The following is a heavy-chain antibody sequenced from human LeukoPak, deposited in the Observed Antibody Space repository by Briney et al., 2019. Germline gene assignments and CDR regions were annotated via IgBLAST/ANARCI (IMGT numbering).Heavy chain of an antibody. CDR2: FSGGDGSP. V-gene: IGHV3-23*01. D-gene: IGHD5-12*01. CDR3: AKNGWLRSSGLWGDY. J-gene: IGHJ4*02. Sequence: GESLRLSCVACGFTFSSYAMTWFRQAPGKGLERVSSFSGGDGSPYHADSVKGRFTISRDNSKSTLYLQMNSLRAEDTAIYYCAKNGWLRSSGLWGDYWGQGALVTVSS. CDR1: GFTFSSYA.